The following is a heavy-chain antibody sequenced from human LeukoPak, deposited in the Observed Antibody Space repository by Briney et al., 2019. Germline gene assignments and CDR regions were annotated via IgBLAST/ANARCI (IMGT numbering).Heavy chain of an antibody. CDR1: GFTFSSYS. D-gene: IGHD2-2*01. CDR2: INSSSSYN. V-gene: IGHV3-21*01. CDR3: ARVQGSSTSPAWY. J-gene: IGHJ4*02. Sequence: PGGSLRLSCAASGFTFSSYSMNWVRQAPGKGLEWVSSINSSSSYNYYAASVKGRFTITRENAKNSLFLQMNSRRAEPTAVSCFARVQGSSTSPAWYWGQGTLVTVSS.